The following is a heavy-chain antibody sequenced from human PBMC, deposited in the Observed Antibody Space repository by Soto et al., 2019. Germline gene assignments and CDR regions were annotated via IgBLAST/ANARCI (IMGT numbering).Heavy chain of an antibody. J-gene: IGHJ4*02. CDR3: AKVPSPYYYGSGRDLFFDY. Sequence: GGSLRLSCAASGFTFSSYAMSWVRQAPGKGLEWVSAISGSGGSTYYADSVKGRFTISRNNSKNTLYLQMNSLRAEDTAVYYCAKVPSPYYYGSGRDLFFDYWGQGTLVTVSS. V-gene: IGHV3-23*01. D-gene: IGHD3-10*01. CDR1: GFTFSSYA. CDR2: ISGSGGST.